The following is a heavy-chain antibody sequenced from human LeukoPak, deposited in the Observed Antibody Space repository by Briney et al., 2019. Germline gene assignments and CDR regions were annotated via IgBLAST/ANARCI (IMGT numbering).Heavy chain of an antibody. V-gene: IGHV1-2*02. CDR3: ATDHLKQCLRNEDYYYGMDV. Sequence: ASVKVSCKASGYSFTGYYMHWVRQAPGQGLEWMGWINPNSGGTNYAQKFQGRVTMTRDTSISTAYMELSRLRSDDTAVYYCATDHLKQCLRNEDYYYGMDVWGQGTTVTVSS. CDR1: GYSFTGYY. D-gene: IGHD6-19*01. J-gene: IGHJ6*02. CDR2: INPNSGGT.